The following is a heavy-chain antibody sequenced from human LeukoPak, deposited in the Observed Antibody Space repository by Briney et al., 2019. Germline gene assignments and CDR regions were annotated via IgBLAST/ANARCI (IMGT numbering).Heavy chain of an antibody. Sequence: PSETLSLTCTVSGGSVSSSNYYWSWIRQPPGKGLEWIGYVYYSGNTNQNPSLKSRVTISVDTSKNQFSLMLSSVSAADTAVYYCARGDIARPLDFWGQGTLVTVSS. CDR3: ARGDIARPLDF. CDR1: GGSVSSSNYY. D-gene: IGHD2-15*01. CDR2: VYYSGNT. J-gene: IGHJ4*02. V-gene: IGHV4-61*01.